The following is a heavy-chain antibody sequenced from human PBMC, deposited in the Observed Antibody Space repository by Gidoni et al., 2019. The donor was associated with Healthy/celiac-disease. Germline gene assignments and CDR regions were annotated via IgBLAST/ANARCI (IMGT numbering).Heavy chain of an antibody. D-gene: IGHD3-22*01. J-gene: IGHJ4*02. CDR2: ST. V-gene: IGHV4-31*02. CDR3: ARHPYYYDRGPFDY. Sequence: STYYNPSLKSRVTISVDTSKNQFSLKLSSVTAADTAVYYCARHPYYYDRGPFDYWGQGTLVTVSS.